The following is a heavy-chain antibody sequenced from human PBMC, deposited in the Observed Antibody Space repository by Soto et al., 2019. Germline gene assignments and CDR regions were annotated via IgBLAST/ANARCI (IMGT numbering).Heavy chain of an antibody. D-gene: IGHD3-10*01. CDR2: INTDGSST. CDR3: AKRGVDTFGLSY. V-gene: IGHV3-74*01. J-gene: IGHJ4*02. CDR1: GFTFSSFW. Sequence: EVQLVESGGGLVQPGGSLRLSCAVSGFTFSSFWMHWVRQAPGEGLVWVSRINTDGSSTSYADSVKGRFTISRDNAKNTLYLQINSLRVEDTAMYYCAKRGVDTFGLSYWGQGPLVTVSS.